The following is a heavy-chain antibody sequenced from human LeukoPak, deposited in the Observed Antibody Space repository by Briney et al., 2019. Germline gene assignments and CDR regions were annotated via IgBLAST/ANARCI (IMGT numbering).Heavy chain of an antibody. CDR2: ISGDGGST. CDR1: GFTFGDYA. CDR3: AKDLCGGDCYIHDY. Sequence: PGGSLRLSCAASGFTFGDYAMHWVRQAPGKGLEWVSLISGDGGSTYYADSVKGRFTISRDNSKNSLYLQMNSLRTEDTALHYCAKDLCGGDCYIHDYWGQGTLVTVSS. J-gene: IGHJ4*02. D-gene: IGHD2-21*02. V-gene: IGHV3-43*02.